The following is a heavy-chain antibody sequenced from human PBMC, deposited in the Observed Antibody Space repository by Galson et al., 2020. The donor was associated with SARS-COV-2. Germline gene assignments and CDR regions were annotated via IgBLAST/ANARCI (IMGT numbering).Heavy chain of an antibody. CDR3: ATTAPVRTYGSGAGGWFDP. J-gene: IGHJ5*02. CDR2: FDPEDGET. V-gene: IGHV1-24*01. D-gene: IGHD3-10*01. CDR1: GYTLTELS. Sequence: GASVKVSCKVSGYTLTELSMHWVRQAPGKGLEWMGGFDPEDGETIYAQKFQGRVTMTEDTSTDTAYMELSSLRSEDTAVYYCATTAPVRTYGSGAGGWFDPWGQGTLVTVSS.